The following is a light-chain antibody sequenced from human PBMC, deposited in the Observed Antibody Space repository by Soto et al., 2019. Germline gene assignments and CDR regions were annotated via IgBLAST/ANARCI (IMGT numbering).Light chain of an antibody. CDR2: LNN. V-gene: IGLV1-44*01. CDR1: SSNIGSKT. CDR3: AAWDDSLNGWV. Sequence: QSVLTQPPSASGTPGLRVTISCSGSSSNIGSKTVNWYQQLPGTAPKLLIYLNNQWPSGVPDRFSGSKSGTSASLAISGLQSEDEADYYCAAWDDSLNGWVFGGGTKLTVL. J-gene: IGLJ3*02.